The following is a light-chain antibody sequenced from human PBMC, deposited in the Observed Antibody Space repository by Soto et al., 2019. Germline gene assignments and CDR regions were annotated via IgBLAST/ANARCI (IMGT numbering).Light chain of an antibody. CDR1: QNINSY. J-gene: IGKJ4*01. V-gene: IGKV1-16*01. Sequence: DIQMTQSPSSLSASVGDRVTIICRASQNINSYLAWFQQKPGKAPKSLIYDATSLQSGVPSRFSGSGSGTYFSLTISSLPPEDAATYYCQQYERYNPSFGGGTKLEI. CDR2: DAT. CDR3: QQYERYNPS.